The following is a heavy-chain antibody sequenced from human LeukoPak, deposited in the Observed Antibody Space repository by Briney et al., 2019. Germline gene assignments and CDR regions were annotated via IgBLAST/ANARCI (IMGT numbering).Heavy chain of an antibody. V-gene: IGHV3-23*01. Sequence: GASLRLSCAASGFTATNYDMYWVRQAPGKGLEWVSAISGRDDSTYYADSVKGRFTISRDTSKNTLFLQMNSLRTEDTAVYYCAKWGDYDILTGYYDPDYWGQGTLVTVSS. CDR2: ISGRDDST. CDR1: GFTATNYD. D-gene: IGHD3-9*01. CDR3: AKWGDYDILTGYYDPDY. J-gene: IGHJ4*02.